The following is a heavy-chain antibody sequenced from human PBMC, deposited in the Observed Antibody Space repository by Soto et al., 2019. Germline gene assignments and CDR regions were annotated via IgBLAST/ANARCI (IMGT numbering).Heavy chain of an antibody. Sequence: GGSLRLSCAASGFTFSSYAMSWVRQTPGKGLEWVSAISGSGGSTYYADSVKGRFTISRDNSKNTLYLQMNSLRAEDTAVYYCAKAIVRVVVVAATQGYWGQGTLVTVSS. J-gene: IGHJ4*02. D-gene: IGHD2-15*01. CDR1: GFTFSSYA. CDR2: ISGSGGST. CDR3: AKAIVRVVVVAATQGY. V-gene: IGHV3-23*01.